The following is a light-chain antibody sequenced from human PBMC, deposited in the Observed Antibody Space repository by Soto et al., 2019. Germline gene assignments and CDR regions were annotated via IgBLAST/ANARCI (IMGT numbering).Light chain of an antibody. CDR1: QSVSSYY. CDR3: QQCGSSPWR. J-gene: IGKJ1*01. CDR2: AAS. V-gene: IGKV3-20*01. Sequence: IVFTKSPGTLSLSPGERATLSCRASQSVSSYYLAWYQQKPGQAPRLLIYAASSRATGIPDRFSGGGSGTDFTLTISGLELEAFAVYHCQQCGSSPWRFGQGTKVDIK.